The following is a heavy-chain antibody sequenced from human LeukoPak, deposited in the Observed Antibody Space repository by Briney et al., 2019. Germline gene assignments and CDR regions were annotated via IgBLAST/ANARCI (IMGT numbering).Heavy chain of an antibody. V-gene: IGHV5-51*01. CDR1: GYSFTSYW. Sequence: GESLKISRKGSGYSFTSYWIGRVRQMPGKDLEWMGIIYPGDSDTRYTPSFQGQVSISADKSISTAYLQWSSLKASDTAMYYCARLSSPYYYDSSGYYPTNAFDIWGQGTMVTVSS. CDR3: ARLSSPYYYDSSGYYPTNAFDI. CDR2: IYPGDSDT. D-gene: IGHD3-22*01. J-gene: IGHJ3*02.